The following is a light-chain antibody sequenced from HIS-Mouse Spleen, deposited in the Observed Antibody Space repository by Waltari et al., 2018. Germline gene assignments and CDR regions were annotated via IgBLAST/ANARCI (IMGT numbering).Light chain of an antibody. Sequence: QSVLTQPPSASGTPGQRVTISCSGSSSNIGSNTVNWYQQVPGTAPKLLIYSNIHRPSGVPGPFSGSKSGTSASLAIRGLQSEDEADYYWAAWYDSLNGWVFGGGTKLTVL. CDR1: SSNIGSNT. V-gene: IGLV1-44*01. CDR2: SNI. CDR3: AAWYDSLNGWV. J-gene: IGLJ3*02.